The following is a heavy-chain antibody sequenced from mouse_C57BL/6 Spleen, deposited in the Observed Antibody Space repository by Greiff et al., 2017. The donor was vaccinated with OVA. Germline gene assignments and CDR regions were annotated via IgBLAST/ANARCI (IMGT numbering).Heavy chain of an antibody. CDR2: IYPGDGDT. Sequence: VQLQQSGPELVKPGASVKISCKASGYAFSSSWMNWVKQRPGKGLEWIGRIYPGDGDTNYNGKFKGKATLTADNSSSTASLQLRLLTSEDSAVYYYARRETDYDGAWFAYWGQGTLVTVSA. CDR1: GYAFSSSW. J-gene: IGHJ3*01. V-gene: IGHV1-82*01. CDR3: ARRETDYDGAWFAY. D-gene: IGHD2-4*01.